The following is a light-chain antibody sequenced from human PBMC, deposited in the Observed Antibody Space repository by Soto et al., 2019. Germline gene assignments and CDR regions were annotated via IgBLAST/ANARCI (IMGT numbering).Light chain of an antibody. V-gene: IGKV1-27*01. CDR3: QKYNSAPQT. CDR2: AAS. CDR1: QGISNY. J-gene: IGKJ1*01. Sequence: DIQMTQSPSSLSASVGDRVTITCRASQGISNYLAWYQQKPGKVPKLLISAASTLQSGVPSRFSGSGFRTDFTLTISSLQPEDVATYYCQKYNSAPQTFGQGTKVDIK.